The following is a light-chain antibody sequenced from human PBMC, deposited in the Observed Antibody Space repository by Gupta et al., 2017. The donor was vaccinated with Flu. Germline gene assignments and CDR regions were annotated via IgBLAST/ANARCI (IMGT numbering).Light chain of an antibody. CDR3: LLFYNEAWV. CDR1: SDGVTSGQD. V-gene: IGLV7-46*01. CDR2: DAS. Sequence: TSDGVTSGQDPCWHQQRPGEPTRTLYYDASINQSWTPARFSDSLLGGKAALTLSGAQTEDDAYYYCLLFYNEAWVFGGGTKLTVL. J-gene: IGLJ3*02.